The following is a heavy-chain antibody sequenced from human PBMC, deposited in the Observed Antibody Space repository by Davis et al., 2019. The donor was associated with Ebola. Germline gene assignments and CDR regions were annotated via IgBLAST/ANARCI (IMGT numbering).Heavy chain of an antibody. CDR2: IKQDGSEK. Sequence: GESLKISCAASGFTFSSYWMSWVRQAPGKGLEWVANIKQDGSEKYYVDSVKGRFTISRDNAKNSLYLQMNSLRAEDTAVYYCARDPYSSSRYYYYGMDVWGKGTTVTVSS. D-gene: IGHD6-13*01. CDR3: ARDPYSSSRYYYYGMDV. CDR1: GFTFSSYW. V-gene: IGHV3-7*01. J-gene: IGHJ6*04.